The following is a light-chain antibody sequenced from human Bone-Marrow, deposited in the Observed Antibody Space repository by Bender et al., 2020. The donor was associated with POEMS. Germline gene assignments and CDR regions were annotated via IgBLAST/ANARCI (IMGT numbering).Light chain of an antibody. CDR1: SSNIGNHC. Sequence: QSVVTQPPSLSEAPRQRVTISCSGSSSNIGNHCVNWYQQLPGEAPKPLIYYDDLLTPGVSDRFSASKSGTSASLAIIELQSEDEALYYCSAWDDSLSGWVFGGGTKLTLL. CDR2: YDD. J-gene: IGLJ3*02. CDR3: SAWDDSLSGWV. V-gene: IGLV1-36*01.